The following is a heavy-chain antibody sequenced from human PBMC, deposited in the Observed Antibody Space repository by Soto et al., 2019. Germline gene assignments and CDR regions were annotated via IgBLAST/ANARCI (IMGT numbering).Heavy chain of an antibody. J-gene: IGHJ5*02. CDR1: GFSLSNARMG. V-gene: IGHV2-26*01. D-gene: IGHD3-9*01. CDR2: IFSNDEK. Sequence: QVTLKESGPVLVKPTETLTLTCTVSGFSLSNARMGVSWIRQPPGKAREWLAHIFSNDEKSYSTSLKNKLTISKDTSKSQVVLTMTNRDPVYTATYYCARNLNLIWFAPWGQGTLVTVAS. CDR3: ARNLNLIWFAP.